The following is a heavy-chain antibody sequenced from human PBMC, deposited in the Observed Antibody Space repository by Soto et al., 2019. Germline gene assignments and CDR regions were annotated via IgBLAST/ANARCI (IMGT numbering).Heavy chain of an antibody. CDR1: GFTFRRYA. CDR2: ISYEGSTR. Sequence: GGSLRLSCAASGFTFRRYAMEWVRQAPGKGLEWVAVISYEGSTRFYADSVKGRFTISRDNSNNTPYLQMDRLRPEDTAVYYCARDQSSTVITSTHFDPWGQGTLVTVSS. D-gene: IGHD3-22*01. J-gene: IGHJ5*02. V-gene: IGHV3-30-3*01. CDR3: ARDQSSTVITSTHFDP.